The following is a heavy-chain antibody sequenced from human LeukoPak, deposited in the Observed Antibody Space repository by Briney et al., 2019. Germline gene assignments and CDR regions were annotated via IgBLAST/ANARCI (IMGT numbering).Heavy chain of an antibody. Sequence: SETLSLTCTVSGGSISSYHWSWIRQPPGKGLEWIGYIYYSGSTNYNPSLKSRVTIPLDTSKNQFSPKVSSVTAADTAVYYCARHSSGYLSYFDYWGQGTLVPVSS. CDR3: ARHSSGYLSYFDY. J-gene: IGHJ4*02. CDR2: IYYSGST. CDR1: GGSISSYH. V-gene: IGHV4-59*08. D-gene: IGHD3-22*01.